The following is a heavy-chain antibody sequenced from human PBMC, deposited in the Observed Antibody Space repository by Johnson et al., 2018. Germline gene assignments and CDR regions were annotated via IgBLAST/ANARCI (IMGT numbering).Heavy chain of an antibody. CDR3: ARVLGAPRLYYGMDV. V-gene: IGHV3-30*03. Sequence: QVQLVQSGGGVVQPGRSLRLSCAASGFTFSSYGMHWVRQAPGKGLEWVAVISYDGSNKYYADSVKGRFTISRDNSKNTLYLQMNSLRAGDTDGYYCARVLGAPRLYYGMDVWGQGTTVTVSS. D-gene: IGHD1-26*01. CDR1: GFTFSSYG. CDR2: ISYDGSNK. J-gene: IGHJ6*02.